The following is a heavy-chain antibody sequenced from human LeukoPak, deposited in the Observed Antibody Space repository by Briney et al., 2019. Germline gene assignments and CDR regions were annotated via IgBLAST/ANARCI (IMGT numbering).Heavy chain of an antibody. D-gene: IGHD3-10*01. CDR2: IYPDDSDT. Sequence: GESLKIPCKGSGFSFSGYWIAWVRQMPGKGLEWMGIIYPDDSDTRYSPSFQGQVTISADKSISTAYLQWSSLKASDTAMYYCATFTMVRGVIFDYWGQGTLVTVSS. J-gene: IGHJ4*02. V-gene: IGHV5-51*01. CDR1: GFSFSGYW. CDR3: ATFTMVRGVIFDY.